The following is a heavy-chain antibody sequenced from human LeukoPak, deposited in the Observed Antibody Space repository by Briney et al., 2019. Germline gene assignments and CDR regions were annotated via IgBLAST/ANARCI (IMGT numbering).Heavy chain of an antibody. J-gene: IGHJ4*02. CDR2: INAGNGNT. V-gene: IGHV1-3*01. D-gene: IGHD3-22*01. CDR1: GYTFTSYA. CDR3: ARDLFYDSSGAFDY. Sequence: GASVEVSCKASGYTFTSYAMHWVRQAPGQRLEWMGWINAGNGNTKYSQKFQGRVTITRDTSASTAYMELSSLRSEDTAVYYCARDLFYDSSGAFDYWGQGTLVTVSS.